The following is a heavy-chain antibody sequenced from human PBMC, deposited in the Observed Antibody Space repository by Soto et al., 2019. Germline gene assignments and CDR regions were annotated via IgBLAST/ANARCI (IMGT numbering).Heavy chain of an antibody. V-gene: IGHV3-23*01. CDR1: GFTFRGYA. D-gene: IGHD2-21*01. J-gene: IGHJ4*01. CDR2: ISGSGDIT. Sequence: EEQLLESGGSLAQPGGSLRLSCAASGFTFRGYAMSWVRQAPGKGPEWVSGISGSGDITYHAKSVKGRVIISRDNYTNVLYLEISSQRAEATAVYYCATAYVARHPPFDCWGQGTVVAVSS. CDR3: ATAYVARHPPFDC.